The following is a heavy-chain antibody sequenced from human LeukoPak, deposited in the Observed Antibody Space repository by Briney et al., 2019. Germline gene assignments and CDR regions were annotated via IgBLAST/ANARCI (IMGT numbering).Heavy chain of an antibody. J-gene: IGHJ4*02. Sequence: GGTLRLSRAASGFTFSSYSMNWVRQAPGKGLEWVSSISSSSSFIYYADSVRGRFTISRDNAKNSLYLQMNSLRAEDTAVYYCARAPQIGPEDYWGQGTLVTVSS. V-gene: IGHV3-21*01. CDR2: ISSSSSFI. D-gene: IGHD3-22*01. CDR3: ARAPQIGPEDY. CDR1: GFTFSSYS.